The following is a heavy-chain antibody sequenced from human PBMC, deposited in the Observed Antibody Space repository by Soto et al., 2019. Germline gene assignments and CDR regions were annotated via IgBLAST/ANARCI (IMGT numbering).Heavy chain of an antibody. Sequence: SGPTLVNPTQTLTLTCTFSGFSLSTSGVGVGWIRQPPGKALEWLALIYWNDDKRYSPSLKSRLTITKDTSKNQVVLTMTNMDPVDTATYYCAHYSSSWEINDAFEIWGQGTMVTVSS. CDR2: IYWNDDK. J-gene: IGHJ3*02. CDR3: AHYSSSWEINDAFEI. V-gene: IGHV2-5*01. CDR1: GFSLSTSGVG. D-gene: IGHD6-13*01.